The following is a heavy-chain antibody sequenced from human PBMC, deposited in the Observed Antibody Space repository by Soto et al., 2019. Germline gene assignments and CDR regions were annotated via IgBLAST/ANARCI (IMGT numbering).Heavy chain of an antibody. CDR1: GFTFDDYA. CDR3: AKDEIDYGDYGYYYYYMDV. CDR2: ISWNSGSI. V-gene: IGHV3-9*01. D-gene: IGHD4-17*01. Sequence: GGSLRLSCAASGFTFDDYAMHWVRQAPGKGLEWVSGISWNSGSIGYADSVKGRFTISRDNAKNSLYLQMNSLRAEDTALYYCAKDEIDYGDYGYYYYYMDVWGKGTTVTVSS. J-gene: IGHJ6*03.